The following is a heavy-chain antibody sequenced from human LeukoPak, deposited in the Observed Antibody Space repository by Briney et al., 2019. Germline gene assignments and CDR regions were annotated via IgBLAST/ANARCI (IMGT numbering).Heavy chain of an antibody. J-gene: IGHJ5*02. V-gene: IGHV4-59*01. Sequence: SETLSLTCTVSGGSISSYYWSWIRQPSGKGLEWIGYIYYSGSTNYNPSLKSRVTISVDTSKNQFSLKLSSVTAADTAVYYCARVRRIGIAAAGTGGWLDPWGQGTLVTVSS. D-gene: IGHD6-13*01. CDR3: ARVRRIGIAAAGTGGWLDP. CDR2: IYYSGST. CDR1: GGSISSYY.